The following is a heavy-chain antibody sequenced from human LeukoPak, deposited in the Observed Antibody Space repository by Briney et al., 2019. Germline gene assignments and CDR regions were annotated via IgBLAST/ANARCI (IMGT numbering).Heavy chain of an antibody. J-gene: IGHJ4*01. Sequence: GGSLRLSCAASGFTFSSYGMHWVRQASGKGLEWVGRIRSRANSYATAYAASVKGRFTVSRDDSKNTAYLQMNSLKTEDTAVYYCTRHGDGYNHDYWGQGTLVTVSS. CDR3: TRHGDGYNHDY. D-gene: IGHD5-24*01. CDR2: IRSRANSYAT. CDR1: GFTFSSYG. V-gene: IGHV3-73*01.